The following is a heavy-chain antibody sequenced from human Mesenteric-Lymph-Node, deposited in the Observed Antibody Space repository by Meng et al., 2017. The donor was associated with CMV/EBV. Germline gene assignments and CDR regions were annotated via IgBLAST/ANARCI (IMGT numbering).Heavy chain of an antibody. V-gene: IGHV1-3*01. CDR2: INAGNGDT. D-gene: IGHD2-2*01. Sequence: TFTSYAMHLGRQAPGQRLEWMGWINAGNGDTKYSQKFQGRVTITRDTSASTAYMELSSLRSEDTAVYYCARGEIVVVPAAILGWFDPWGQGTLVTVSS. CDR1: TFTSYA. J-gene: IGHJ5*02. CDR3: ARGEIVVVPAAILGWFDP.